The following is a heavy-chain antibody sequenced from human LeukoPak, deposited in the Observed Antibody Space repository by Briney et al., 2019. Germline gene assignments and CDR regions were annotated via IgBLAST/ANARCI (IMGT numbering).Heavy chain of an antibody. CDR3: ARGGGFGELYC. V-gene: IGHV4-34*01. J-gene: IGHJ4*02. CDR1: GGSFSGYY. CDR2: INHSGRT. D-gene: IGHD3-10*01. Sequence: KPSETLSLTCAVYGGSFSGYYWSWIRQPPGKGLEWIGEINHSGRTNYNPSLKRRVTISVDTSKNQFSLKLSSVTAADTAVYYCARGGGFGELYCWGQGTLVTVSS.